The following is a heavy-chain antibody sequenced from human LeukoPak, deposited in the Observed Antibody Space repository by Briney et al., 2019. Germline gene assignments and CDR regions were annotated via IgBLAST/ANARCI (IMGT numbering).Heavy chain of an antibody. CDR2: IRYDGSNK. V-gene: IGHV3-30*02. J-gene: IGHJ4*02. CDR1: GFTFSSYG. D-gene: IGHD3-3*01. CDR3: AKPEALDITIFGVVIDLDFDY. Sequence: GGSLRLSCAASGFTFSSYGMHWVRQAPGKGLEWVAFIRYDGSNKYYADSVKGRFTISRDNSKNTLYLQMNSLRAEDTAAYYCAKPEALDITIFGVVIDLDFDYWGQGTLVTVSS.